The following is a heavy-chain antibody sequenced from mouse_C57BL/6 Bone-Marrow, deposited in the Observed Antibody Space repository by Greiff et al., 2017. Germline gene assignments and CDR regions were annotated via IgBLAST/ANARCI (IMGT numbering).Heavy chain of an antibody. D-gene: IGHD1-1*01. V-gene: IGHV5-17*01. J-gene: IGHJ1*03. CDR2: ISSGSSTI. CDR1: GFTFSDYG. Sequence: EVKLLEPGGGLVKPGGSLKLSCAASGFTFSDYGMHWVRQAPEKGLEWVAYISSGSSTIYYADTVKGRFTISRDNAKNTLFLQMTSLRSEDTAMYYCARKATVVATDFDVWGTGTTVTVSS. CDR3: ARKATVVATDFDV.